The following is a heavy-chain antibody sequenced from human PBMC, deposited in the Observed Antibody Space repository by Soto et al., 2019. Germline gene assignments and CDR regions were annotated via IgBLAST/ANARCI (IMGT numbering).Heavy chain of an antibody. CDR1: RGNVRSEA. CDR3: ARAQFSDILTADDYGMDV. V-gene: IGHV1-69*13. Sequence: SVKVSCKASRGNVRSEAISWVRQAPGHGLEWMGRIIPIFSTPHYAQKFQGRVTIIADESTTTVNMEMRGLTYEDTAVYYCARAQFSDILTADDYGMDVWGQGTSVTVS. J-gene: IGHJ6*02. CDR2: IIPIFSTP. D-gene: IGHD3-9*01.